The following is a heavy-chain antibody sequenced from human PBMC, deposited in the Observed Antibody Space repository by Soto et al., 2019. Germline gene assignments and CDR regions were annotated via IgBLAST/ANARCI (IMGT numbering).Heavy chain of an antibody. Sequence: SVKVSCKASGGTFSSYAISWVRQAPGQGLEWMGGIIPIFGTANYAQKFQGRVTITADESTSTAYMELSSLRSEDTAVYYCARPPRYYYGSGSYYSDWGQGTLVTVSS. CDR2: IIPIFGTA. CDR1: GGTFSSYA. CDR3: ARPPRYYYGSGSYYSD. V-gene: IGHV1-69*13. D-gene: IGHD3-10*01. J-gene: IGHJ4*02.